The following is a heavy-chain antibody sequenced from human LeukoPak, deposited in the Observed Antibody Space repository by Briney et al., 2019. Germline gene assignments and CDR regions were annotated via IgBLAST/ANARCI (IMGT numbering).Heavy chain of an antibody. Sequence: ASVKVSCKASGYTFTGYYMHWVRQAPGQGLEWMGWINPNSGGTNYAQKFQGRVTMTRDTSISTAYMELSRLSSVTAADTAVYYCARTYSNYGMDVWGKGTAVTVSS. CDR3: ARTYSNYGMDV. CDR1: GYTFTGYY. D-gene: IGHD4-11*01. V-gene: IGHV1-2*02. CDR2: INPNSGGT. J-gene: IGHJ6*04.